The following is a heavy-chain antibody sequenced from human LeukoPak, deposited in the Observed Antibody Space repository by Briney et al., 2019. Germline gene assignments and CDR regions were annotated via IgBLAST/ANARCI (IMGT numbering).Heavy chain of an antibody. CDR1: GFTFSSYS. V-gene: IGHV3-33*06. J-gene: IGHJ3*02. CDR3: AKGTKDYGSGSYYREDHDGFDI. CDR2: IWYDGSNK. D-gene: IGHD3-10*01. Sequence: GRSLRLSCAASGFTFSSYSMDWVRQAPGKGLEWVAVIWYDGSNKHYADSVKGRFTISRDSSKNTLYLQMNSLRAEDTAVYYCAKGTKDYGSGSYYREDHDGFDIWGQGTMVTVSS.